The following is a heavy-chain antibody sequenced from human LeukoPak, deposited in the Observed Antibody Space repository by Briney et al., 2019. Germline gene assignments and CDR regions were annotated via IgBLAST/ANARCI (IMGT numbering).Heavy chain of an antibody. CDR1: GYTFTSYD. J-gene: IGHJ4*02. CDR2: MSPSSGNT. Sequence: ASVKVSCKASGYTFTSYDINWVRQATGHGLEWMGWMSPSSGNTVYAQKFQGRVSMTRNTSISTAYMELSSLRPEDTAVYYCVRWGTMTPAYFDYWGQGTLVTVSS. CDR3: VRWGTMTPAYFDY. V-gene: IGHV1-8*01. D-gene: IGHD1-1*01.